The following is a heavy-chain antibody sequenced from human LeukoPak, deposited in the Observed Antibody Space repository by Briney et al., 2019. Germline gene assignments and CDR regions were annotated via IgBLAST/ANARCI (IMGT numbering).Heavy chain of an antibody. V-gene: IGHV3-23*01. CDR3: AKALVTAGTGLGYFDY. Sequence: GGSLRLSCAASGFTFSSYAMSWVRQAPGKGLEWVSAISGSGGSTYYADSVKGRFTISRDNSKNTLYLQMNNLRAEDTAVYYCAKALVTAGTGLGYFDYWGQGTLVTVSS. CDR1: GFTFSSYA. J-gene: IGHJ4*02. CDR2: ISGSGGST. D-gene: IGHD6-13*01.